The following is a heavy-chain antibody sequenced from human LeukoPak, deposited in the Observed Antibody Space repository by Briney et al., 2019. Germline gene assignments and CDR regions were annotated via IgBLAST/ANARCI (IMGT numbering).Heavy chain of an antibody. CDR3: ARARTAAAGLFDY. Sequence: GSLRLSCAASGFTVSNSYMTWVRQAPGKGLEWVSAIYTGGSTYYADSVKGRFTISRDNSKNTLYLQMNSLRAEDTAVYYCARARTAAAGLFDYWGQGTLVTVSS. D-gene: IGHD6-25*01. CDR1: GFTVSNSY. CDR2: IYTGGST. V-gene: IGHV3-66*01. J-gene: IGHJ4*02.